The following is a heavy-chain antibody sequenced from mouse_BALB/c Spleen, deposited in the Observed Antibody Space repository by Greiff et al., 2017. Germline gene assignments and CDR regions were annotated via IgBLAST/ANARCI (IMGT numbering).Heavy chain of an antibody. D-gene: IGHD2-14*01. J-gene: IGHJ3*01. V-gene: IGHV6-6*02. CDR2: IRLKSNNYAT. CDR1: GFTFSNYW. CDR3: TRGGYRYDGAWFAY. Sequence: DVQLQESGGGLVQPGGSMKLSCVASGFTFSNYWMNWVRQSPEKGLEWVAEIRLKSNNYATHYAESVKGRFTISRDDSKSSVYLQMNNLRAEDTGIYYCTRGGYRYDGAWFAYWGQGTLVTVSA.